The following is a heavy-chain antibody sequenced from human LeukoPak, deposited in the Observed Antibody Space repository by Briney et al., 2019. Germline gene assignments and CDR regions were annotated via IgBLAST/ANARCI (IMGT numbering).Heavy chain of an antibody. J-gene: IGHJ4*02. D-gene: IGHD3-22*01. Sequence: PGGSLRLSCAASGFTFSSYWMHWVRQVPGEGLVWVSRTNTDGRTTSYADSVKGRFTISGDNAKNMLYLQMNSLRVEDTAVYYCARIEDRGAAFDSWGQGVLVTVSS. CDR1: GFTFSSYW. CDR2: TNTDGRTT. V-gene: IGHV3-74*01. CDR3: ARIEDRGAAFDS.